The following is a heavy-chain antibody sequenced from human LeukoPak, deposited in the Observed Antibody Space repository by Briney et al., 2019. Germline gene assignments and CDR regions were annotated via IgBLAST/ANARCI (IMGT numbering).Heavy chain of an antibody. Sequence: ASVKVSCKASGYTLANYAMHWVRQSPGQRLEGLGWISAASGKTEYSQDFQDRLTITSDTSASTAYMELNSLRFEDMAVYYCARARDYYTPPFDNWGQGTLVTVSS. CDR2: ISAASGKT. CDR3: ARARDYYTPPFDN. CDR1: GYTLANYA. D-gene: IGHD3-3*01. V-gene: IGHV1-3*03. J-gene: IGHJ4*02.